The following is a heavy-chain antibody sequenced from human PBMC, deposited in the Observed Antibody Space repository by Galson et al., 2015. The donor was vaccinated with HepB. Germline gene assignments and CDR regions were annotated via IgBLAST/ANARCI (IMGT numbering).Heavy chain of an antibody. CDR2: FDPEDGET. V-gene: IGHV1-24*01. CDR3: ATLGGHEAAAGNYYYYYGMDV. Sequence: SVKVSCKVSGYTLTELSMHWVRQAPGKGLEWMGGFDPEDGETIYAQKFQGRVTMTEDTSTDTAYMELSSLRSEDTAVYYCATLGGHEAAAGNYYYYYGMDVWGQGTTVTVSS. D-gene: IGHD6-13*01. J-gene: IGHJ6*02. CDR1: GYTLTELS.